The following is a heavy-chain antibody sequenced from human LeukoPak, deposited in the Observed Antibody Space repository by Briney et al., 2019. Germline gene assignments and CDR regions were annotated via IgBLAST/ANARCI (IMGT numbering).Heavy chain of an antibody. J-gene: IGHJ5*02. V-gene: IGHV1-8*01. CDR3: ARDREEGRSYYYGSGSYSHWFDP. Sequence: ASVTVSCKASGYTFTSYDFNWVRQAPGQGPEWIGWMNPNSGTTGYAQKFQGRVTITRDTSASTAYMELSSLRSEDTAVYYCARDREEGRSYYYGSGSYSHWFDPWGQGTLVTVSS. CDR2: MNPNSGTT. D-gene: IGHD3-10*01. CDR1: GYTFTSYD.